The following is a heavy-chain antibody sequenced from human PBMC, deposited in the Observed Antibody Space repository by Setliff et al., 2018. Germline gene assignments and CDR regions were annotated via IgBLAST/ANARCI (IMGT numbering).Heavy chain of an antibody. D-gene: IGHD2-15*01. Sequence: ASVKVSCKASGGTFSSFGISWVRQAPGQGLEWMGGIIPSFGSTNFAQEFQGRVTITTDESTNTAYMELSSLSSEDTAVYYCAREKVVVVSTTSYYYYMDVWGKGTTVTVS. CDR1: GGTFSSFG. J-gene: IGHJ6*03. V-gene: IGHV1-69*05. CDR3: AREKVVVVSTTSYYYYMDV. CDR2: IIPSFGST.